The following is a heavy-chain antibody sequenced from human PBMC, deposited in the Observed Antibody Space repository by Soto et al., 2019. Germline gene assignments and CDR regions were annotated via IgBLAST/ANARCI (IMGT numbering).Heavy chain of an antibody. J-gene: IGHJ4*02. Sequence: ESGPTLVNPTQTLTLTCTFSGFSLSTSGMCVSWIRQPPGKALEWLARIDWDDDKYYSTSLKTRLTISKDTSKNQVVLTMTNMDPVDTATYYCARLIRITGTTYGYFDYWGQGTLVTVSS. D-gene: IGHD1-7*01. V-gene: IGHV2-70*11. CDR3: ARLIRITGTTYGYFDY. CDR2: IDWDDDK. CDR1: GFSLSTSGMC.